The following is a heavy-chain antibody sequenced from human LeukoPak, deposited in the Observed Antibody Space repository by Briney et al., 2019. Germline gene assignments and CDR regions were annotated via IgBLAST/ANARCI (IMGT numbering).Heavy chain of an antibody. Sequence: SETLSLTCTVSGGSISSGGYYWSWIRQHPGKGLEWIGYIYYSGSTYYNPSLKSRVTISVDTSKNQFSLKLSSVTAADTAVYYCASRIAGDYPAFDIWGQGTMVTVSS. CDR1: GGSISSGGYY. J-gene: IGHJ3*02. CDR2: IYYSGST. V-gene: IGHV4-31*03. D-gene: IGHD4-17*01. CDR3: ASRIAGDYPAFDI.